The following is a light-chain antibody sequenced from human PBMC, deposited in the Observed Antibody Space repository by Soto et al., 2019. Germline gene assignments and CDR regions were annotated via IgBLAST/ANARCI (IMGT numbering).Light chain of an antibody. V-gene: IGKV1D-12*01. CDR1: QGSSSW. Sequence: DIQMTQSPSSVSASVGDRVTITGRASQGSSSWLAWYQQKPGKAPKLLIYAASRLQSGVPSRFSGSGSGTDFTLTISSLQPEDFATYYCQAAKSFTPTCGGGTKGQIK. J-gene: IGKJ4*01. CDR3: QAAKSFTPT. CDR2: AAS.